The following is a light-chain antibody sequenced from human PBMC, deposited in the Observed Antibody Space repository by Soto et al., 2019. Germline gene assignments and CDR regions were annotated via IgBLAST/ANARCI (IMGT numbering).Light chain of an antibody. CDR3: QQYNKWPLT. Sequence: EIVMTQSPATLSVSPGERATLSCRASQSVSSNLAWYQQKPGQAPRLLIYGVSTRATGISVRFSGSGSGTEFTLTISSLQSEDFAVYYCQQYNKWPLTFGGGTEVEI. V-gene: IGKV3-15*01. CDR1: QSVSSN. CDR2: GVS. J-gene: IGKJ4*01.